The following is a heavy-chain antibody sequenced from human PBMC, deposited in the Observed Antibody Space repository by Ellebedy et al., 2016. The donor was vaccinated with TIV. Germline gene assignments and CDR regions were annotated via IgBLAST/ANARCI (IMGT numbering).Heavy chain of an antibody. J-gene: IGHJ4*02. CDR2: INVGNGNT. CDR1: GYSFTSFV. V-gene: IGHV1-3*01. CDR3: AREWHSASKHFDY. Sequence: AASVKVSCKASGYSFTSFVIHWVRQAPGQGLEWMGWINVGNGNTRHSEKFRGRVTLTRDTSASTAFMEFISLRSEDTAVYYCAREWHSASKHFDYWGQGTLVTVSS. D-gene: IGHD1-26*01.